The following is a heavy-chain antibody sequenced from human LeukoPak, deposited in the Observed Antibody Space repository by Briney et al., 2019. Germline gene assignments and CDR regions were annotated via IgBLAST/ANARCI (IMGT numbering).Heavy chain of an antibody. CDR1: GFTFSSYS. J-gene: IGHJ4*02. D-gene: IGHD3-3*01. CDR2: ISSSSSTI. Sequence: GGSLRLSCAASGFTFSSYSMNWVRQAPGKGLEWVSYISSSSSTIYYADSVKGRFTISRDNAKNSLYLQMNSLRAEDTAVYYCARDSVDFWSGYDYWGQGTLVTVSS. CDR3: ARDSVDFWSGYDY. V-gene: IGHV3-48*04.